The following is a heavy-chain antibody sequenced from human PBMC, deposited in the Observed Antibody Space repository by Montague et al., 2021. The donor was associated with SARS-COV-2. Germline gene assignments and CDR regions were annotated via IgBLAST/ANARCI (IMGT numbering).Heavy chain of an antibody. CDR3: ASSGRAVSTSPYYYGMDV. V-gene: IGHV4-39*01. CDR1: GVSISSSSYY. D-gene: IGHD3-10*01. Sequence: SETLSLTCTVSGVSISSSSYYWGWIRQPPGKGLEWIGSIYYSGSTYYNPSLKSRVTISVDTSKNQFSLKLSSVTAADTAVYYCASSGRAVSTSPYYYGMDVWGQETTVTVSS. J-gene: IGHJ6*02. CDR2: IYYSGST.